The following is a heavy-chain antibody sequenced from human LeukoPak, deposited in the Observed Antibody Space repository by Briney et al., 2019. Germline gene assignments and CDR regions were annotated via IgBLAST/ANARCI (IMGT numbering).Heavy chain of an antibody. D-gene: IGHD2-21*02. CDR2: ISGSGGST. Sequence: PGGSLRLSCAASGFIFSSYAMSWVRQAPGKGLEWVSTISGSGGSTYYADSVKGRFTISRDNSKNTVYPQMNSLRAEDTAVYYCASGLAVTATTFWYFDLWGRGTLVTVSS. CDR1: GFIFSSYA. CDR3: ASGLAVTATTFWYFDL. V-gene: IGHV3-23*01. J-gene: IGHJ2*01.